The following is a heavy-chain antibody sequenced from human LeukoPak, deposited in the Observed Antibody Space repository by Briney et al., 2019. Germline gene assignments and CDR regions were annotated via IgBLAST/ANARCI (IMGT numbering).Heavy chain of an antibody. Sequence: SETLSLTCTVSGGSISSYYWSWIRQPPGKGLEWIGYIYYSGSTNYNPSLKSRVTISVDTSKNQLSLKLSSVTAADTAVYYCARGVVTAYFDYWGQGPLVPVSS. V-gene: IGHV4-59*01. CDR3: ARGVVTAYFDY. CDR1: GGSISSYY. J-gene: IGHJ4*02. CDR2: IYYSGST. D-gene: IGHD2-21*02.